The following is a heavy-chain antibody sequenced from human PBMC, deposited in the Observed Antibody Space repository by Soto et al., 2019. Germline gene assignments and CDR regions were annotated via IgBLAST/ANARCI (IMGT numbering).Heavy chain of an antibody. CDR2: INHSGST. V-gene: IGHV4-34*01. D-gene: IGHD6-19*01. CDR1: GGSFSGYY. J-gene: IGHJ4*02. CDR3: ARGRGGNSYTSVAGSY. Sequence: QVQLQQWGAGLLKPSETLSLTCAVYGGSFSGYYWSWIRQPPGKGLEWIGEINHSGSTNYNPSLKSRVTISVDTSKNQFSLKLSSVTAADTAVYYCARGRGGNSYTSVAGSYWGQGTLVTVSS.